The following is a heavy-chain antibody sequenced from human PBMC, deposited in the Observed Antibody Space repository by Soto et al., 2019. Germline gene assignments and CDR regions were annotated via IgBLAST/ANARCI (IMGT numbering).Heavy chain of an antibody. CDR2: ISFDGSKR. Sequence: QVQLVESGGGVVQPGGSLRLSCIASGFTFTSYPMHWVRQAPGKGLELVAFISFDGSKRDSADSVKGRFTISRDNYKNTLYLEMNNLGPEDTAVYYCARPRESCSTSGCFPGPPFEFWGQGTLLTVSS. D-gene: IGHD6-25*01. J-gene: IGHJ4*02. V-gene: IGHV3-30-3*01. CDR1: GFTFTSYP. CDR3: ARPRESCSTSGCFPGPPFEF.